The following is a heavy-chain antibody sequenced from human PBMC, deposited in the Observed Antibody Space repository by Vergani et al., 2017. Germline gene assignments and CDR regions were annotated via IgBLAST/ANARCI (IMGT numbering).Heavy chain of an antibody. CDR1: GYTFTSYG. J-gene: IGHJ3*02. V-gene: IGHV1-18*01. CDR3: AREMGAGYSSGWYFVSADAFDI. Sequence: QVQLVQSGAEVKTPGASVKVSCKASGYTFTSYGISWVRQAPGQGLEWMGWISAYNGNTNYAQKLQGRVTMTTDTSTSTAYMELRSLRSDDTAVYYCAREMGAGYSSGWYFVSADAFDIWGQGTMVTVSS. D-gene: IGHD6-19*01. CDR2: ISAYNGNT.